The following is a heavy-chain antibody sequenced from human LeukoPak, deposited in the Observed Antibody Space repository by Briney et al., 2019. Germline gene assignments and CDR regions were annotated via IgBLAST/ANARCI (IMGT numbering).Heavy chain of an antibody. J-gene: IGHJ3*02. CDR2: IYYSGST. Sequence: SETLSLTCTVSGGSISSYYWSWIRQPPGKGLEWIGYIYYSGSTNYNPSLKSRVTISVDTSKNQFSLKLSSVPAADTAVYYCARAPGRRAFDIWGQGTMVTVSS. D-gene: IGHD2-8*02. V-gene: IGHV4-59*12. CDR3: ARAPGRRAFDI. CDR1: GGSISSYY.